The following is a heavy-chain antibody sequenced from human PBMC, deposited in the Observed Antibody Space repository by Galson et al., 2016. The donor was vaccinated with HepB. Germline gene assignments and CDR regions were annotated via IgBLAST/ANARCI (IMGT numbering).Heavy chain of an antibody. CDR3: DKSKSSGVGIIPRWNYWYFDP. D-gene: IGHD3-22*01. J-gene: IGHJ2*01. V-gene: IGHV3-9*01. CDR1: GFRFDDFA. CDR2: ISWNSDNI. Sequence: SLRLSCAASGFRFDDFAMHWVRQAPGKGLEWVSGISWNSDNIGYADSVKGRFTISRDNTKSSLFLQMNTLEAMDTAFYSCDKSKSSGVGIIPRWNYWYFDPWGRGTLVTVSS.